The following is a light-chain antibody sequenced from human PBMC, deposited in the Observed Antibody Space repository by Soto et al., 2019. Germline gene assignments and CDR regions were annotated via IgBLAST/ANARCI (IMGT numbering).Light chain of an antibody. V-gene: IGKV1-5*01. J-gene: IGKJ1*01. Sequence: DIQMAQSPSTLSASLGDRVTITCRASESMSNCLAWYQQKPGKAPKLLISGASSLQSGVPSRFSGSASGTEFTLTISSLQPHDIATYYCQQCHRYLTFGQGTKVDIK. CDR3: QQCHRYLT. CDR1: ESMSNC. CDR2: GAS.